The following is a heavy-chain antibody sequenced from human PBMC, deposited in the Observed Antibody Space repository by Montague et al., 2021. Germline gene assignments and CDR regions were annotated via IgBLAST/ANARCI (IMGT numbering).Heavy chain of an antibody. V-gene: IGHV3-43*02. CDR1: GFTFDDFA. CDR2: IFGEGYDT. J-gene: IGHJ6*02. Sequence: SLRLSCAASGFTFDDFAMYWFRQVPGKGLEWVSLIFGEGYDTKYSDSVKGRFTISRDNSRNSLYLQMDSLKPEDSALYFCSKGRDAPDYYAMDVWGQGTTVTVSS. CDR3: SKGRDAPDYYAMDV. D-gene: IGHD3-10*01.